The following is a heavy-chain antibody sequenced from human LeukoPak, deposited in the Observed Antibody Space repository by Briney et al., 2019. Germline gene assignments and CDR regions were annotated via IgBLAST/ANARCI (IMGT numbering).Heavy chain of an antibody. CDR1: GFTFSSYD. CDR2: IGRSGISI. CDR3: GRVSPFDF. J-gene: IGHJ4*02. Sequence: GGSLRLSCAVSGFTFSSYDMNWVRQAPGKGLEWVSYIGRSGISIYYADSVKGRFTISRDNAKNSLYLQMNSLRVEDTAFYYCGRVSPFDFWGQGILVTVSS. V-gene: IGHV3-48*03.